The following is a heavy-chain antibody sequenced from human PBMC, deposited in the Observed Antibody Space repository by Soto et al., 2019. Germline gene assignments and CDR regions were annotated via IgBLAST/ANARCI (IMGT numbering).Heavy chain of an antibody. CDR1: GFTFNDYA. CDR3: AKDKVAAALYHFDY. Sequence: GGSLGLSCAASGFTFNDYAMHWVRQAPGKGLEWVSGISWNSGSIGYADSVKGRFTISRDNAKNSLYLQMNSLRAEDTALYYCAKDKVAAALYHFDYWGQGTLVTVSS. J-gene: IGHJ4*02. V-gene: IGHV3-9*01. CDR2: ISWNSGSI. D-gene: IGHD6-6*01.